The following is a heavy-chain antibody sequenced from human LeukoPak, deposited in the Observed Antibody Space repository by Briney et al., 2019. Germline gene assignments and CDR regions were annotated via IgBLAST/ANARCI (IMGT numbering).Heavy chain of an antibody. J-gene: IGHJ4*02. CDR1: GYTFTGYY. V-gene: IGHV1-2*02. CDR2: INPNSGGT. Sequence: ASVKVSCKASGYTFTGYYMHWVRQAPGQGLEWMGWINPNSGGTNYAQKFQGRVTMTRDTSISTAYMELSRLRSDDTAVYYCARRGGGPVGATTHFDYWGQGTLVTVSS. D-gene: IGHD1-26*01. CDR3: ARRGGGPVGATTHFDY.